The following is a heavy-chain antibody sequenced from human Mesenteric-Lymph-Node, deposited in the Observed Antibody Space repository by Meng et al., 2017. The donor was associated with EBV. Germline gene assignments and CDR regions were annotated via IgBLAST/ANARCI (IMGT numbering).Heavy chain of an antibody. CDR2: FDPDERKT. Sequence: HVPVVQSGAEVKNAGAAMKVSCQVSGCTLSELSIHWVRQAPGKGLEWMGGFDPDERKTVYAQKFQGRVTMTEDTSSDTAYMELSSLRSEDTAIYYCVIASDYNNGVCYTKWILDWFAPWGQGTLVTVSS. J-gene: IGHJ5*02. CDR3: VIASDYNNGVCYTKWILDWFAP. D-gene: IGHD2-8*01. V-gene: IGHV1-24*01. CDR1: GCTLSELS.